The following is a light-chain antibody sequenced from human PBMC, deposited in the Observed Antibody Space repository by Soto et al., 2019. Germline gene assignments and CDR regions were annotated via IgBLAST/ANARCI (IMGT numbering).Light chain of an antibody. J-gene: IGKJ5*01. CDR3: HQRNTWLPVT. V-gene: IGKV3-11*01. CDR1: PSVPNY. CDR2: GAF. Sequence: EIALTQSPATLSLSPGERATLSCRASPSVPNYVAWYQQKPGQAPRLLIYGAFNRATGIPARFSGSGSGADFTLTISSLEPEDFAIYYCHQRNTWLPVTFGQGTRLEIK.